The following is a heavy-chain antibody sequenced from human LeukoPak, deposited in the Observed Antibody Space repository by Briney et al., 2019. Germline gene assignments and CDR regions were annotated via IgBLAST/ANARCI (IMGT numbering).Heavy chain of an antibody. CDR1: GGTFSSYA. D-gene: IGHD3-10*01. J-gene: IGHJ5*02. CDR2: IIPILGIA. CDR3: ARGGSYYGSGKDWFDP. Sequence: SVKVSCKASGGTFSSYAISWVRQAPGQGLEWMGRIIPILGIANYAQKFQGRVTIIADKSTSTAYMELSSLRSEDTAVYYCARGGSYYGSGKDWFDPWGQGTLVTVSS. V-gene: IGHV1-69*04.